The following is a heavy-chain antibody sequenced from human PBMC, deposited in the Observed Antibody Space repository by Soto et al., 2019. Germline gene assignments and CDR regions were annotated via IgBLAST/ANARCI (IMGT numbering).Heavy chain of an antibody. CDR3: AKVQGVLTYDAFDI. CDR1: GFTFSDYY. J-gene: IGHJ3*02. CDR2: ISSSGSTI. V-gene: IGHV3-11*01. Sequence: PGGSLRLSCAASGFTFSDYYMSWIRQAPGKGLEWVSYISSSGSTIYYVDSVKGRFTISRDNAKNSLYLQMNSLRAEDTAVYYCAKVQGVLTYDAFDIWGQGTMVTVSS. D-gene: IGHD3-16*01.